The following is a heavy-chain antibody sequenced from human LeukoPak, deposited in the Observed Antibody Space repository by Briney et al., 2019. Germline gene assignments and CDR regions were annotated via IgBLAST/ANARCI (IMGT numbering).Heavy chain of an antibody. CDR3: AKGGYYCDTRFDY. V-gene: IGHV3-23*01. D-gene: IGHD3-22*01. CDR1: GFTFSSYA. J-gene: IGHJ4*02. Sequence: GGSLRLSCAASGFTFSSYAMRWVRQAPGKGLEWVSAISGSGGSTYYADSVKGRFTISRDNSKNTLYLQMNSLRAEDTAVYYCAKGGYYCDTRFDYPGQGTLVTVSS. CDR2: ISGSGGST.